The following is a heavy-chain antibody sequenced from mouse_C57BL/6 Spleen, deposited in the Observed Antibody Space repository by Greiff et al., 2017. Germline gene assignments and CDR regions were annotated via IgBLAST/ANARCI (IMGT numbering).Heavy chain of an antibody. CDR2: ISGGGGNT. V-gene: IGHV5-9*01. CDR3: ARQTYDWFAY. D-gene: IGHD2-3*01. J-gene: IGHJ3*01. CDR1: GFTFSSYT. Sequence: DVMLVESGGGLVKPGGSLKLSCAASGFTFSSYTMSWVRQTPEKRLEWVATISGGGGNTYYPDSVKGRFTISRDNAKNTLYLQMSSLRSEDTALYYCARQTYDWFAYWGQGTLVTVSA.